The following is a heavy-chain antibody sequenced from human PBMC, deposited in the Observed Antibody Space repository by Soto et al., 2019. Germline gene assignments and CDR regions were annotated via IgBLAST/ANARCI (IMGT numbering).Heavy chain of an antibody. J-gene: IGHJ4*02. CDR3: AREGSGYNF. CDR2: IVPVFGRP. Sequence: SVKVSCKASGGSFSNFGISWVRQAPGQGLEWMGGIVPVFGRPNYAQRFRGRLTITADESTSTGYMELISLRSVDTAVYYCAREGSGYNFWGQGTQVTVSS. D-gene: IGHD5-12*01. CDR1: GGSFSNFG. V-gene: IGHV1-69*13.